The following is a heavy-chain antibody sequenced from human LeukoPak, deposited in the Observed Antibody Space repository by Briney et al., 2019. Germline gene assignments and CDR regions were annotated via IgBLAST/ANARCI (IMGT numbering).Heavy chain of an antibody. CDR1: DYTFTNYG. J-gene: IGHJ4*02. CDR3: ARAYYHDTSGFYQFDY. V-gene: IGHV1-18*01. D-gene: IGHD3-22*01. Sequence: ASVKVSCKASDYTFTNYGINWVRQAPGQGLEWMGWISGYNGNTKYAQDFQGRVTMTTDTSTSTAYMELRSLRSNDTAVYFCARAYYHDTSGFYQFDYWGQGTLVTVSS. CDR2: ISGYNGNT.